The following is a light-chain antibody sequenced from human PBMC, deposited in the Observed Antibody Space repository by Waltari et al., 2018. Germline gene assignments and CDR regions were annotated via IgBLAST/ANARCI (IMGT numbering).Light chain of an antibody. CDR1: QSNVYNSNEKNY. V-gene: IGKV4-1*01. Sequence: DIVVTQSPESLAGSLGEMATINCMSSQSNVYNSNEKNYLAWYQQKPGQPPKVFIYWASTRYSGFPVRFSGSGSGTDVSLTISSLQPEDVAVYYCQQYYSRRTFGRGTRVEIK. J-gene: IGKJ1*01. CDR3: QQYYSRRT. CDR2: WAS.